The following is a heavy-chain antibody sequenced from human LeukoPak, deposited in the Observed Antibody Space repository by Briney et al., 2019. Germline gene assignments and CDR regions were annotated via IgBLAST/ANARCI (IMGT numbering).Heavy chain of an antibody. Sequence: GSLRLSCAASGFTFSDYYMSWIRQAPGKGLEWISYVSGNTYTIYYADSVKGRFTISRDNAKNSLYLQMNSLRVADTAVYYCARRNAYSSSSLLDYWGQGTLVTVSS. CDR2: VSGNTYTI. CDR1: GFTFSDYY. D-gene: IGHD6-6*01. V-gene: IGHV3-11*04. CDR3: ARRNAYSSSSLLDY. J-gene: IGHJ4*02.